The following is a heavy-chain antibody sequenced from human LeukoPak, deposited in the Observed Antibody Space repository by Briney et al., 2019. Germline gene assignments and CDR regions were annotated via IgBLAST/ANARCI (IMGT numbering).Heavy chain of an antibody. D-gene: IGHD3-10*01. CDR2: INWNGGST. V-gene: IGHV3-20*04. J-gene: IGHJ4*02. Sequence: GGSLRLSCAASGFTFYDYGMSWVRQAPGKGLEWVSGINWNGGSTGYADSVKGRFTISRDNSKNSLYLQMNSLRAEDTALYYCAKDMAAYYYSSGNIDYWGQGTLVTVSS. CDR3: AKDMAAYYYSSGNIDY. CDR1: GFTFYDYG.